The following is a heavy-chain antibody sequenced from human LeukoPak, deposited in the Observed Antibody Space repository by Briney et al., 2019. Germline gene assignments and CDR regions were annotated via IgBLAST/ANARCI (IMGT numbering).Heavy chain of an antibody. Sequence: PGGSLRLSCAASEFSVGSNYMTWVRQAPGKGLEWVAVISYDGSNKYYADSVKGRFTISRDNSKNTLYLQMNSLRAEDTAVYYCAKEAAGLRFLEWLCPNYWGQGTLVTVSS. J-gene: IGHJ4*02. D-gene: IGHD3-3*01. CDR1: EFSVGSNY. CDR3: AKEAAGLRFLEWLCPNY. V-gene: IGHV3-30*18. CDR2: ISYDGSNK.